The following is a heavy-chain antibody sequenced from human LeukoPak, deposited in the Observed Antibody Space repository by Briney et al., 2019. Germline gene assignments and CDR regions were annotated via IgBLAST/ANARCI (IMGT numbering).Heavy chain of an antibody. Sequence: GESLKISCKHSEYSFPNYCIGWVRQMPGKGLEWMGIIYPDDSDTRYSPSFQGQVTISADRSISTAYLQWSSLKASDTAMYYCARTMSRRLDWFDPWGQGTLVTVSS. D-gene: IGHD3-16*01. CDR1: EYSFPNYC. V-gene: IGHV5-51*01. CDR3: ARTMSRRLDWFDP. J-gene: IGHJ5*02. CDR2: IYPDDSDT.